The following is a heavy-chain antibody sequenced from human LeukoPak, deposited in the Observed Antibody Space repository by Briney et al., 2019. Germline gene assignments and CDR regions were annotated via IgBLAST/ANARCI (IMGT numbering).Heavy chain of an antibody. Sequence: GGSLRLSCAVSGFTFSSYGMHWVRQAPGKGLEWVAVISYDVSNKYYADSAKGRFTISRDNSTNTLYLQMNSLRPEDTAVYYCAKTHLLTYYYDSSGYPREPFDYWGQGTLVTVSS. CDR1: GFTFSSYG. CDR3: AKTHLLTYYYDSSGYPREPFDY. D-gene: IGHD3-22*01. V-gene: IGHV3-30*18. J-gene: IGHJ4*02. CDR2: ISYDVSNK.